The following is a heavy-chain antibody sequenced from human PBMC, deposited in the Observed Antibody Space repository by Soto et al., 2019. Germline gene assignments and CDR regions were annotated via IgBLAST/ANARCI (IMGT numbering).Heavy chain of an antibody. D-gene: IGHD3-3*01. CDR2: IKSKTDGGTT. J-gene: IGHJ4*02. CDR3: TTALRFLGWPDY. Sequence: EVHLVESGGGLVEPGGSLRLSCAASGFPFSNAWMSWVRQAPGKGLEWVGRIKSKTDGGTTDYAAPVKGRFTISRDDSKNMLYPQMNSLKIEDTAVYYCTTALRFLGWPDYWGQGTLVTVSS. CDR1: GFPFSNAW. V-gene: IGHV3-15*01.